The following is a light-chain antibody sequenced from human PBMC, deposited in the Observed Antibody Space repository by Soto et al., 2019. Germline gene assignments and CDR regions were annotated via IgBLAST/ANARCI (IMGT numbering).Light chain of an antibody. CDR3: AAWDDSLNGLYV. J-gene: IGLJ1*01. CDR1: SSNIGSNT. V-gene: IGLV1-44*01. CDR2: SNN. Sequence: QSVLTQPPSASGTPGQRVTISCSGSSSNIGSNTVNWYQQLPGTAPKLLIYSNNQRPSGVHDRFSGSKSGTSASLAISGLQSEDEADYYCAAWDDSLNGLYVFGTGIKLTVL.